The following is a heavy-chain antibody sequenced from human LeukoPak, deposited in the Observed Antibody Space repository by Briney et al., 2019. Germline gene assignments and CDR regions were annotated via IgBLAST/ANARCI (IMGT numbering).Heavy chain of an antibody. CDR2: INHSGSP. J-gene: IGHJ6*03. CDR1: GGSFSGYY. D-gene: IGHD3-10*01. CDR3: ARAVGDYYGSGSYRGRGRYYYMDV. V-gene: IGHV4-34*01. Sequence: SETLSLTCAVYGGSFSGYYWSWIRQPPGKGLEGIGEINHSGSPNYNPSLKSRVTISVDTPKTQFSRKLSSVTAADTAVYYCARAVGDYYGSGSYRGRGRYYYMDVWGKGTTVTVSS.